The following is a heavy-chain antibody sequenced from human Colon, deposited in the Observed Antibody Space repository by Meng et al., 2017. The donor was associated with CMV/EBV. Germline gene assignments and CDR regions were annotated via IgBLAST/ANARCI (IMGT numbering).Heavy chain of an antibody. CDR2: INHSGST. Sequence: QVQLQQWGAGLLKPSETLSLTCAVYGGSFSGYYWSWIRQPPGKGLEWIGEINHSGSTNYNPSLKSRVTISVDTSKNQFSLKLSSVTAADTAVYYCASILFAAAAGGWGGYWGQGTLVPSPQ. CDR1: GGSFSGYY. CDR3: ASILFAAAAGGWGGY. J-gene: IGHJ4*02. V-gene: IGHV4-34*01. D-gene: IGHD6-13*01.